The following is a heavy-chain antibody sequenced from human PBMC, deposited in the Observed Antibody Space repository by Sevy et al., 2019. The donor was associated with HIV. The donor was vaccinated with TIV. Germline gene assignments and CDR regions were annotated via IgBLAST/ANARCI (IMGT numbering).Heavy chain of an antibody. Sequence: ASVKVSCKASGGTFSSYAISWVRQAPGQGLDWMGGIIPIFGTANYAQKFQGRVTITADKSTSTAYMELSSLRSEDTAVYYCAIGYRSGYYYYYYMDVWGKGTTVTVSS. V-gene: IGHV1-69*06. J-gene: IGHJ6*03. CDR2: IIPIFGTA. CDR3: AIGYRSGYYYYYYMDV. CDR1: GGTFSSYA. D-gene: IGHD6-19*01.